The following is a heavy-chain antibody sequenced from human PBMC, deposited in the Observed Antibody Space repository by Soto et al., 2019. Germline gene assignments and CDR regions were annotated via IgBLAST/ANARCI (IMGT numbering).Heavy chain of an antibody. CDR3: AKDLLLWFGEFLGWFDP. D-gene: IGHD3-10*01. V-gene: IGHV3-72*01. J-gene: IGHJ5*02. CDR1: GFIFSDHY. Sequence: SLRLSCAASGFIFSDHYVDWVRQAPGKGLEWVGRSRNKANSYTTEYAASVKGRFTISRDDSKNSLYLQMNSLKAEDTAVYYCAKDLLLWFGEFLGWFDPWGQGTLVTVSS. CDR2: SRNKANSYTT.